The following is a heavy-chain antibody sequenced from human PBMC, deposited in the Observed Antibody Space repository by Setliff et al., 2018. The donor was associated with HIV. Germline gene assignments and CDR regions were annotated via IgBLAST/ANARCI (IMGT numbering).Heavy chain of an antibody. D-gene: IGHD7-27*01. J-gene: IGHJ3*01. CDR2: SNSDGSST. CDR3: VREMPGPPGALDL. CDR1: GFSFSNYG. V-gene: IGHV3-74*03. Sequence: PGGSLRLSCVASGFSFSNYGMHWVRQSPGRGLVWVSHSNSDGSSTTYADSVKGRFTISRDNAKNTLYLQMNSLRVENTAGYYCVREMPGPPGALDLWGHGTTVTVSS.